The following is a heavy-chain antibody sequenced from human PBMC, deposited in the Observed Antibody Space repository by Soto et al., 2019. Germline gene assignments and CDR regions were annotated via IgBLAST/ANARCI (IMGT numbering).Heavy chain of an antibody. D-gene: IGHD6-6*01. Sequence: ASVKVSCKASGYTFTGYYMHWVRQAPGQGLEWMGWINPNSGGTNYAQKFQGWVTMTRDTSISTAYMELSRLRSDDTAVYYCARDLYSSSFTNWFDPWGQGTLCTSPQ. CDR1: GYTFTGYY. V-gene: IGHV1-2*04. CDR3: ARDLYSSSFTNWFDP. CDR2: INPNSGGT. J-gene: IGHJ5*02.